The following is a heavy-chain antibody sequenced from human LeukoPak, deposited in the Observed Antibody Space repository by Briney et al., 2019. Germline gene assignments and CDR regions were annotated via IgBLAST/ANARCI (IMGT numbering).Heavy chain of an antibody. CDR1: GFTFSSYS. J-gene: IGHJ5*02. D-gene: IGHD3-10*01. CDR2: ISSSSSYI. V-gene: IGHV3-21*01. CDR3: ARDRAGSGSYYPNPYNWFDP. Sequence: PGGSLRLSCAASGFTFSSYSMNWVRQAPGKGLEWVSSISSSSSYIYYADSVKGRFTISRDNAKNSLYLQMNSLRAEDTAVYYCARDRAGSGSYYPNPYNWFDPWGQGTLVTVSS.